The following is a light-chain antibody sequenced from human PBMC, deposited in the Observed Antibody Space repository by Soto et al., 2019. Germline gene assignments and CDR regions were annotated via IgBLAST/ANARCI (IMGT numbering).Light chain of an antibody. CDR1: GSDVGDSSH. CDR2: EVN. Sequence: QSVLTQPRSVSGSPGQSVTISCTATGSDVGDSSHVSWYQLHPGEAPKLMIYEVNNRPSGVAHRFSGSTSGSTAFPTSSGLQAEGEAEYYSWLSPSSHTWLFGGGTKLTVL. V-gene: IGLV2-11*01. CDR3: WLSPSSHTWL. J-gene: IGLJ3*02.